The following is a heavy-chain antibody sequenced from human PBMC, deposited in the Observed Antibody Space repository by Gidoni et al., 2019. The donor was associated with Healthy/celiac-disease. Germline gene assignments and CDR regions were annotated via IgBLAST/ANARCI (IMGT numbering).Heavy chain of an antibody. V-gene: IGHV5-10-1*03. Sequence: EVQLVQSGAEVKKPGESLRISCKGSGSSFTSYWISWVRQMPGKGLEWRGRIDPSDSYTNYSPSFQGHVTISADKSISTAYLQWSSLKASDTAMYYCASPNSVVTGLDDFDSWGKGKMVTVSS. CDR2: IDPSDSYT. J-gene: IGHJ3*02. CDR1: GSSFTSYW. CDR3: ASPNSVVTGLDDFDS. D-gene: IGHD7-27*01.